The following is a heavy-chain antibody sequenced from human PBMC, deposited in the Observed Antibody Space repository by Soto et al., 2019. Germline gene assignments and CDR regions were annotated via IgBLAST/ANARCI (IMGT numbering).Heavy chain of an antibody. Sequence: PSETLSLTCTVPGGSISSGDYYWSWIRQPPGKGLEWIGYIYYSGSTYYNPSLKSRVTISVDTSKNQFSLKLSSVTAADTAVYYCARVSPIFGVVTIGDNWFDPWGQGTLVTVSS. CDR1: GGSISSGDYY. D-gene: IGHD3-3*01. J-gene: IGHJ5*02. V-gene: IGHV4-30-4*01. CDR3: ARVSPIFGVVTIGDNWFDP. CDR2: IYYSGST.